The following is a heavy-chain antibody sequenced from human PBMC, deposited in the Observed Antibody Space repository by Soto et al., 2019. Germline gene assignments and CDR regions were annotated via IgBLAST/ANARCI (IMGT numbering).Heavy chain of an antibody. J-gene: IGHJ4*02. CDR2: ISGNGGST. V-gene: IGHV3-23*01. D-gene: IGHD4-17*01. Sequence: EVQLLESGGGLVQPGGALRLSCAASGFTFSSYAMNWVRQAPGKGLEWVSAISGNGGSTYYADSVKGRFIISRDSSKNTLYLQMNSLRAEVTAIYYCGRGVNTATTGSDYWGQGTLVTVSS. CDR1: GFTFSSYA. CDR3: GRGVNTATTGSDY.